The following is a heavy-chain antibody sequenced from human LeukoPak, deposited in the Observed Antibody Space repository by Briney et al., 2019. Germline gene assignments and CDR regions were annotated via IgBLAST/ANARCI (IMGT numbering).Heavy chain of an antibody. J-gene: IGHJ4*02. CDR1: GFTFSSYA. CDR3: AKLYCSSTSCYLDPFPSYYFDY. D-gene: IGHD2-2*01. Sequence: GGSLRLSCAASGFTFSSYAMSWVRQAPGKGLEWVSAISGSGGSTYYADSVKGRFTISRDNSKNTLYPQMNSLRAEDTAVYYCAKLYCSSTSCYLDPFPSYYFDYWGQGTLVTVSS. CDR2: ISGSGGST. V-gene: IGHV3-23*01.